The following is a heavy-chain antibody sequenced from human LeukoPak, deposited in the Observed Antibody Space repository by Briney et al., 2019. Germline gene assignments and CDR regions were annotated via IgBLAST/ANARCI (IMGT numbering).Heavy chain of an antibody. D-gene: IGHD6-19*01. V-gene: IGHV1-46*01. Sequence: GASVKVSCKASGYTFTGYYMHWVRQAPGQRLEWMGIINPSGGSTSYAQKFQGRVTMTRDTSTSTVYMELSSLRSEDTAVYYCARDRNAVAGTSSTNWFDPWGQGTLVTVSS. CDR1: GYTFTGYY. CDR2: INPSGGST. CDR3: ARDRNAVAGTSSTNWFDP. J-gene: IGHJ5*02.